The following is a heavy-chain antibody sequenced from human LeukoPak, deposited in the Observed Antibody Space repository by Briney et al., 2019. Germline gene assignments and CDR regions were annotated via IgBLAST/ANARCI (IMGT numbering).Heavy chain of an antibody. V-gene: IGHV3-48*03. D-gene: IGHD3-10*02. CDR3: AELGITMIGGV. Sequence: GGSLRLSCAASGFTFDDYGMNWVRQAPGKELEWVSYISSSGSTIYYADSVKGRFTISRDNAKNSLYLQMNSLRAEDTAVYYCAELGITMIGGVWGKGTTVTISS. CDR2: ISSSGSTI. CDR1: GFTFDDYG. J-gene: IGHJ6*04.